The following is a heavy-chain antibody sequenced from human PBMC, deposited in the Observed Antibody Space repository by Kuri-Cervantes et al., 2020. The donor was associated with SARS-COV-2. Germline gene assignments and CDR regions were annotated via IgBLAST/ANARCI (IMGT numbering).Heavy chain of an antibody. CDR3: ARALPWDLRGNDAFDI. Sequence: SQTLSLTCAVYGGSLSGYYWSWNRQPPGKGLEWIGEINDSGSTNYNPSLKSRVTISVDTSKNQFSLKLSSVTAADTAVYYCARALPWDLRGNDAFDIWGQGTMVTVSS. V-gene: IGHV4-34*01. CDR2: INDSGST. J-gene: IGHJ3*02. D-gene: IGHD1-26*01. CDR1: GGSLSGYY.